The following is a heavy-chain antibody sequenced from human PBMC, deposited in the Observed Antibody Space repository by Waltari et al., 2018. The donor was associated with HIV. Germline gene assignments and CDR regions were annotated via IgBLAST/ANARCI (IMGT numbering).Heavy chain of an antibody. CDR2: LSDSGRNK. Sequence: QVQLVESGGGVVQPGRSLRLSCAASGFTFSPYAMHWVRQAPGKGWGGGAILSDSGRNKYYADSVEGRFTISRDNSKNTVYLQMNSLRGEDTAVYYCARDGHFYDSRPLDYWGQGTLVTVSS. CDR1: GFTFSPYA. CDR3: ARDGHFYDSRPLDY. D-gene: IGHD3-22*01. J-gene: IGHJ4*02. V-gene: IGHV3-30*04.